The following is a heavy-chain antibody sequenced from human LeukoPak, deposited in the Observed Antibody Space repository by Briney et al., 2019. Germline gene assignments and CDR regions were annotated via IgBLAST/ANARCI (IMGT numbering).Heavy chain of an antibody. CDR2: VNPDMSEK. J-gene: IGHJ4*02. V-gene: IGHV3-7*01. D-gene: IGHD2-2*01. CDR3: ARDGLPVALDK. CDR1: GFTFSSYE. Sequence: GWSLRLSCAASGFTFSSYEMNWVRQAPGKGLEWIANVNPDMSEKNYVESVKGRFTISRDKVKNSLYLQMNSLRGDDTAVYYCARDGLPVALDKWGQGTLVTVSS.